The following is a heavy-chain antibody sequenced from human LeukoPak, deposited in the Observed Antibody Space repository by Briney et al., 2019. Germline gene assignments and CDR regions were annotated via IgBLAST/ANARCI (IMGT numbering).Heavy chain of an antibody. V-gene: IGHV5-51*01. CDR2: IYPGDSDT. CDR1: GYSFTSYR. CDR3: ARAERITIFGVVTPYYIDY. J-gene: IGHJ4*02. D-gene: IGHD3-3*01. Sequence: PGESLKISCKGSGYSFTSYRIGWVRQMPGKGLEWMGIIYPGDSDTRYSPSFQDQVTISADKYISTAYLQRISLKTSDTATAYCARAERITIFGVVTPYYIDYWGQGTLVTVSS.